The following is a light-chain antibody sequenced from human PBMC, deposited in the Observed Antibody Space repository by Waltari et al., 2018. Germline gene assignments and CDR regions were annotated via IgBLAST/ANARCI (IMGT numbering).Light chain of an antibody. V-gene: IGLV3-27*01. CDR2: RDS. J-gene: IGLJ2*01. CDR1: VLGKKF. CDR3: FTVDDNSLRL. Sequence: SYELTQPSSVSVSPGQTARITCSGDVLGKKFIRWFQQKPGQAPVLLIFRDSERPSGIPGRFSGSSSGTTGTLTISGAQVEDEADYYCFTVDDNSLRLFGGGTKLTVL.